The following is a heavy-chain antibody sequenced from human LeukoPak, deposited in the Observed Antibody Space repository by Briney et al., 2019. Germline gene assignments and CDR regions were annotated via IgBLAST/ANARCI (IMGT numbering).Heavy chain of an antibody. D-gene: IGHD2-15*01. J-gene: IGHJ4*02. Sequence: ASVKVSCTASGYTFTSYYMHWVRQAPGQGLEWMGIINPSGGSTSYAQKFQGRVTMTRDTSTSTIYMELSSLRSEDTAVYYCARDPPYCSGGSCYSGYYFDYWGQGTLVTVSS. CDR3: ARDPPYCSGGSCYSGYYFDY. CDR1: GYTFTSYY. V-gene: IGHV1-46*01. CDR2: INPSGGST.